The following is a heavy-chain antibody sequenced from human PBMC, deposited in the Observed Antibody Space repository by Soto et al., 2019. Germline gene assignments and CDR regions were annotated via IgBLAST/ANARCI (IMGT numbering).Heavy chain of an antibody. CDR3: ARQPYYDFWSGYYTPYYYYYGMDV. CDR2: IYPGDSDT. D-gene: IGHD3-3*01. Sequence: GESLKISCKGSGYSFTSYWIGWVRQMPGKGLEWMGIIYPGDSDTRYSPSFQGQVTISADKSISTAYLQWSSLKASDTAMYYCARQPYYDFWSGYYTPYYYYYGMDVWGQGTTVPVS. J-gene: IGHJ6*02. CDR1: GYSFTSYW. V-gene: IGHV5-51*01.